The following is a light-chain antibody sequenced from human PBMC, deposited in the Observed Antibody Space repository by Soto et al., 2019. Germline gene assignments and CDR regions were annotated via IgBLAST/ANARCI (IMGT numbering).Light chain of an antibody. V-gene: IGKV1-16*01. CDR2: GAS. Sequence: DIQMTQSPSSLSAFVGDRFTITCRASQDIHIYLAWYQQKPGKAPESLIYGASSLQSGVPSRFSASGSGTEFTLTISSLQPEDFATYYCQQYHSYPLTLGQGTRLEIK. CDR1: QDIHIY. J-gene: IGKJ5*01. CDR3: QQYHSYPLT.